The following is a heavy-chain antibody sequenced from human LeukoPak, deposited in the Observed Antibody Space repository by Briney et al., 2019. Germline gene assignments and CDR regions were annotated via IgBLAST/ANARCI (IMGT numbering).Heavy chain of an antibody. Sequence: GGSLSLSCAASGFPFISYAMSWVRQAQGKGLEWVSAISGSGGSTYYADSVKGRFTISRDNSKDTLYLQMNSLRAEDTAVYYCAKQSGSYAKYYYYYYGMDVWGKGTTVTVSS. CDR3: AKQSGSYAKYYYYYYGMDV. V-gene: IGHV3-23*01. CDR2: ISGSGGST. D-gene: IGHD3-10*01. J-gene: IGHJ6*04. CDR1: GFPFISYA.